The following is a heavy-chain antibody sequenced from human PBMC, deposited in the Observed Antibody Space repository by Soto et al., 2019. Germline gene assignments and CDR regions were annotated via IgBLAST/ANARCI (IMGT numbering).Heavy chain of an antibody. Sequence: PGGSLRLSCAASAFTFNNYAMSWVRQAPGKGLEWVSGIGGSGRTTYYADSVKGRFTISRDNSNNTLFLQMNSLRAEDTAVYYCAKSRYSDSSGDFYDHWGQGTLVTVSS. D-gene: IGHD3-22*01. CDR3: AKSRYSDSSGDFYDH. CDR2: IGGSGRTT. J-gene: IGHJ5*02. V-gene: IGHV3-23*01. CDR1: AFTFNNYA.